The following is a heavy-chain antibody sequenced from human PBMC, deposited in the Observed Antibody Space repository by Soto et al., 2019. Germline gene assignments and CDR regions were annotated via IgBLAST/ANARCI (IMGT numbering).Heavy chain of an antibody. CDR2: ISTTSGNT. CDR1: GYTFSSYS. D-gene: IGHD2-8*01. V-gene: IGHV1-18*01. J-gene: IGHJ4*02. CDR3: ARDNGYYDF. Sequence: QIQMVQSGAEVKQPGASVKISCKTSGYTFSSYSINWVRLAPGQGLEWMAWISTTSGNTHYAERVKGRVTVTRDKSARTAFMEMWGLTSDDTAVYFCARDNGYYDFWGQGTLVTVSS.